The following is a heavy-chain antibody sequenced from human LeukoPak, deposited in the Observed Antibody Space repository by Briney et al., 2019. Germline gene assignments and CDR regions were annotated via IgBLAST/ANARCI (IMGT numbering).Heavy chain of an antibody. CDR1: GGSINNYY. V-gene: IGHV4-59*01. CDR3: AKGAGGFSYYNWFDP. Sequence: SETLSLTCTVSGGSINNYYWSWIRQPPGKGLEWIGYIYHSGSTTYNPSLKSRVTISVDTSKNQFSLKLSSVTAADTAIYYCAKGAGGFSYYNWFDPWGQGTLVTVSS. D-gene: IGHD5-18*01. CDR2: IYHSGST. J-gene: IGHJ5*02.